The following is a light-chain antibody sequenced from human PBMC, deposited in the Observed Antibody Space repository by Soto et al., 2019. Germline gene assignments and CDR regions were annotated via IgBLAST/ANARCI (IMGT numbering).Light chain of an antibody. V-gene: IGKV1-5*01. Sequence: DIQMTQSPSALSASVGDRVTITCRASQRISIWLAWYQQKPGKAPKLLIYDASILESGVPSRFSGSGSGTEFTLTISSLQPDDFATYYCQQYNSYRTFGQGTKGDIK. CDR3: QQYNSYRT. CDR1: QRISIW. CDR2: DAS. J-gene: IGKJ1*01.